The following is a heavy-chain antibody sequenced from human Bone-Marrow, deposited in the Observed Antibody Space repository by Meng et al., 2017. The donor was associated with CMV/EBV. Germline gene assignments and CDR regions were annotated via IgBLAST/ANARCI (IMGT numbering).Heavy chain of an antibody. CDR2: ISSSGSII. CDR3: ARGGVKLGYCSSTSCRHGMDV. Sequence: GGSLRLSCAASGFTFSDYYMSWIRQAPGKGLEWVSYISSSGSIIYYADSVKGRFTISRDNAKNSLYLQMNSLRAEDTAVYYCARGGVKLGYCSSTSCRHGMDVWGQGTTVTVSS. D-gene: IGHD2-2*01. CDR1: GFTFSDYY. J-gene: IGHJ6*02. V-gene: IGHV3-11*01.